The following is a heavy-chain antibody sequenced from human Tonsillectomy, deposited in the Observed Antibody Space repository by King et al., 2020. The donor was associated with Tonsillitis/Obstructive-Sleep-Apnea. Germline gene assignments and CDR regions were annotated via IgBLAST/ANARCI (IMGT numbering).Heavy chain of an antibody. CDR2: ITSNNDGVAT. J-gene: IGHJ4*02. CDR3: PCCHACIWYPLGCFDF. Sequence: VQLVESGGGLVKPGGSLRLSCAASGFTFSNAWMSCGRQTPGEGLEWVGRITSNNDGVATDYTAPVNGRLTISRDDSKNTLYLQRNSLKTEDTSVYFCPCCHACIWYPLGCFDFWGQGTLVTVSS. CDR1: GFTFSNAW. D-gene: IGHD2-2*01. V-gene: IGHV3-15*01.